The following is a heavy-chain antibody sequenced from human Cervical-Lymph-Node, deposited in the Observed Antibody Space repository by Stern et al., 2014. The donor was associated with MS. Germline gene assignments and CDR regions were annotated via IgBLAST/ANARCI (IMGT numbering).Heavy chain of an antibody. CDR1: GFTFSSYS. D-gene: IGHD3-16*01. CDR2: ISSSSSTI. CDR3: GGGPAASLFDY. V-gene: IGHV3-48*02. Sequence: EVQLVESGGGLVQPGGSLRLSCAASGFTFSSYSMNWVRQAPGKGLEWVSYISSSSSTIYYADSVKGRFTISRDNAKNSLYLQKNTRRDEDTALYYGGGGPAASLFDYWGQGTLVTVSS. J-gene: IGHJ4*02.